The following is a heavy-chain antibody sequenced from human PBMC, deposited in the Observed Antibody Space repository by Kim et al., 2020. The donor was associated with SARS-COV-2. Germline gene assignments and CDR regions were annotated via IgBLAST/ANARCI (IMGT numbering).Heavy chain of an antibody. V-gene: IGHV7-4-1*02. CDR2: INTNTGNP. CDR3: ARLCVRGAYYYYGMDV. D-gene: IGHD3-10*02. Sequence: ASVKVSCKASGYTFTSYAMNWVRQAPGQGLEWMGWINTNTGNPTYAQGFTGRFVFSLDTSVSTAYLQISSLKAEDTAVYYCARLCVRGAYYYYGMDVWGQGTTVTVSS. CDR1: GYTFTSYA. J-gene: IGHJ6*02.